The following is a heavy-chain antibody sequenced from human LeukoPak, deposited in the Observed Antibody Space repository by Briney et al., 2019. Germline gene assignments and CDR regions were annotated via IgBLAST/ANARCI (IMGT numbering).Heavy chain of an antibody. V-gene: IGHV3-73*01. CDR3: TRDRGTYNWFDP. D-gene: IGHD2-15*01. CDR2: IDKKDNLYAT. CDR1: GFTFSGSA. Sequence: GGSLKLSCAASGFTFSGSAVHWVRQYSGKGLEWVGHIDKKDNLYATAYAESVKGRFTISRDDSKDTAFLHMDSLKTEDTALYYCTRDRGTYNWFDPWGQGTLVTVSS. J-gene: IGHJ5*02.